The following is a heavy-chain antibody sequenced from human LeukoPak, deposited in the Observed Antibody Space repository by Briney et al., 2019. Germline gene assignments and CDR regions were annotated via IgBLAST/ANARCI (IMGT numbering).Heavy chain of an antibody. V-gene: IGHV4-39*07. CDR3: ARARNYYLPSCWFDP. CDR2: IYYSGST. D-gene: IGHD4-11*01. CDR1: GGSISSSSYY. Sequence: SETLSLTCTVSGGSISSSSYYWGWIRQPPGKGLEWIGSIYYSGSTYYNPSLKSRVTISEDTSTNQFSLKLSSVTAADTAVYYCARARNYYLPSCWFDPWGQGTLVTVSS. J-gene: IGHJ5*02.